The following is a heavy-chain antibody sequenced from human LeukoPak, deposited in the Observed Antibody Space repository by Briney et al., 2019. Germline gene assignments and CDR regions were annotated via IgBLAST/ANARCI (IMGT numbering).Heavy chain of an antibody. J-gene: IGHJ6*03. CDR1: GGSISSSSYY. Sequence: SETLSLTCTVSGGSISSSSYYWGWIRQPPGRGLEWIGSIYYSGGTYYNPSLKSRVTISVDTSKNQFSLKLSSVTAADTAVYYCARGYGSGSYYGAKYYYYMDVWGKGTTVTISS. D-gene: IGHD3-10*01. CDR3: ARGYGSGSYYGAKYYYYMDV. CDR2: IYYSGGT. V-gene: IGHV4-39*07.